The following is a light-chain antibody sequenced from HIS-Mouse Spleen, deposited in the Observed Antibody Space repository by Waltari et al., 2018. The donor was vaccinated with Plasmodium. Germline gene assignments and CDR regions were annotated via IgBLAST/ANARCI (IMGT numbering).Light chain of an antibody. CDR1: PSVLYSSNNKNY. V-gene: IGKV4-1*01. Sequence: DIVMTQSPDSLAVSLGERATIHCKSRPSVLYSSNNKNYLAWYQQKPGQPPKLLIYWASTRESGVPDRFSGSGSGTDFTLTISSLQAEDVAVYYCQQYYSTPQTFGQGTKLEIK. J-gene: IGKJ2*01. CDR3: QQYYSTPQT. CDR2: WAS.